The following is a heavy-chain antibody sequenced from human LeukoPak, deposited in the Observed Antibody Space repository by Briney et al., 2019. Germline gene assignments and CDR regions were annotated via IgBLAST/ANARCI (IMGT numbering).Heavy chain of an antibody. CDR2: LYTSGST. V-gene: IGHV4-61*02. CDR3: ARWVTEYYFDY. D-gene: IGHD2-21*02. CDR1: GGSISSGSYY. Sequence: PSQTLSLTCTVSGGSISSGSYYWAWIRQPAGKGLEWIGRLYTSGSTNYNPSLKSRVTISVDTSKNQFSLKLSSVTAADTAVYYCARWVTEYYFDYWGQGTLVTVSS. J-gene: IGHJ4*02.